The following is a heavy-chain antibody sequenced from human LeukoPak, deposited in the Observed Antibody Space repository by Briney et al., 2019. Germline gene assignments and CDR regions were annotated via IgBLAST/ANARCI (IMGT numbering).Heavy chain of an antibody. Sequence: GGSLRLSCAASGFTFDDYAMHWVRQAPGKGLEWVSGISWNSGSIGYADSVKGRFTISRDNAKNSLYLQMNSLRAEDTAVYYCAKDGRGWLQYFDYWGQGTLVTVSS. CDR1: GFTFDDYA. V-gene: IGHV3-9*01. D-gene: IGHD5-24*01. CDR2: ISWNSGSI. J-gene: IGHJ4*02. CDR3: AKDGRGWLQYFDY.